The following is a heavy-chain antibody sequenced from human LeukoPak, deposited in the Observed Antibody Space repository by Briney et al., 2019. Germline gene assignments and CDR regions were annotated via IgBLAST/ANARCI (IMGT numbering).Heavy chain of an antibody. D-gene: IGHD2-15*01. J-gene: IGHJ4*02. CDR3: ARRSSWDHHFDS. CDR1: VFTSSNYA. V-gene: IGHV3-9*02. Sequence: GGSLRLSCSASVFTSSNYATNWVRQGPMKGLGWGASFNWRSDEIGYADSVKGRFTIFRDNAKKSLYLQMNSMETEDIGLYYCARRSSWDHHFDSWGQGTLVTVSS. CDR2: FNWRSDEI.